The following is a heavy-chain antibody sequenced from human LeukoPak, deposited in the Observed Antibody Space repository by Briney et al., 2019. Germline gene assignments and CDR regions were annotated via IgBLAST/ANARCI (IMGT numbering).Heavy chain of an antibody. CDR1: GFTFSSYE. CDR2: ISSSGSTI. V-gene: IGHV3-48*03. J-gene: IGHJ4*02. D-gene: IGHD2-2*01. CDR3: ARGGRYCSSTSCYGRDFDY. Sequence: PGGSLRLSCAASGFTFSSYEMNWVRQAPGKGLEWVSYISSSGSTIYYADSVKGRFTISRDNAKNSLYLQMNSLRAEDTAVYYCARGGRYCSSTSCYGRDFDYWGQGTLVTVSS.